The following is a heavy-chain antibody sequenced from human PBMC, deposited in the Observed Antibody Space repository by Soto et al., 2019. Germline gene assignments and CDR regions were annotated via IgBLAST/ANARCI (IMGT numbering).Heavy chain of an antibody. D-gene: IGHD3-10*01. CDR2: IRYDGSNK. J-gene: IGHJ6*02. Sequence: QVQLVESGGGVVQPGRSLRLSCAASGFTFSSYGMHWVRQAPGKGLEWVAVIRYDGSNKYYADSVKGRFTISRDNSKNTLYLQMNSLRAEDTAVYYCARDRVVRTPGLYYYYGMDVWGQGTTVTVSS. CDR3: ARDRVVRTPGLYYYYGMDV. V-gene: IGHV3-33*01. CDR1: GFTFSSYG.